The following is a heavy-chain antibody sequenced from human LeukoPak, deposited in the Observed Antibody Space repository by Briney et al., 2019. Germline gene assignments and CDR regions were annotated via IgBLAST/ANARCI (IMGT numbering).Heavy chain of an antibody. Sequence: SETLSLTCGVSNYHISSGSYWSWIRQPPGKGLEWIGSIYHTGSAYYSSSLQSRVTISVDTSKNQFSVKLSSVTAADTAVYYCARANDRGGTSPLDYWGQGTLVTVSS. CDR2: IYHTGSA. J-gene: IGHJ4*02. D-gene: IGHD2-2*01. V-gene: IGHV4-38-2*01. CDR1: NYHISSGSY. CDR3: ARANDRGGTSPLDY.